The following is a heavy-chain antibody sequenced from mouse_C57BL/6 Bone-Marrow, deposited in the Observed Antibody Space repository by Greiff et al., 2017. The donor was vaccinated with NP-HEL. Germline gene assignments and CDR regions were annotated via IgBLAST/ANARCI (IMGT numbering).Heavy chain of an antibody. CDR3: ARPTAGGEYY. CDR1: GYTFTDYY. CDR2: INPYNGGT. V-gene: IGHV1-19*01. Sequence: EVQLQESGPVLVKPGASVKMSCKASGYTFTDYYMNWVKQSHGKSLEWIGVINPYNGGTSYNQKFKGKATLTVDKSSSTAYMELNSLTSEDSAVYYCARPTAGGEYYWGQGTTLTVSS. J-gene: IGHJ2*01. D-gene: IGHD1-2*01.